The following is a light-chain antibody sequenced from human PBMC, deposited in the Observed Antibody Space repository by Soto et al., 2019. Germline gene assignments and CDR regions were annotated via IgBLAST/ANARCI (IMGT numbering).Light chain of an antibody. V-gene: IGKV3-20*01. Sequence: EIVLTQSPATLFLSPGERATLSCRASQSVSSYLAWYQQKPGQAPRLIIYDTSNKANGIPARFSGSGSGTDFTLTISRLEPEDFAVYYCQQYGSSHPITFGQGTRLEIK. CDR2: DTS. CDR1: QSVSSY. CDR3: QQYGSSHPIT. J-gene: IGKJ5*01.